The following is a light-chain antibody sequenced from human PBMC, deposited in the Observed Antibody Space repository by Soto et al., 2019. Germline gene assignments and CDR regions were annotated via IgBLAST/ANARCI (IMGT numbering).Light chain of an antibody. Sequence: IMLTKSPSTLSLSPEERATLSCRAIQSVSSSYLAWYQQKPGQAPRLLIYGASSRATGIPDRFSGSGSGTDFTLTISRLEPEDFAVYYCQQYGSSLTWTFGQGTKVDIK. J-gene: IGKJ1*01. CDR3: QQYGSSLTWT. V-gene: IGKV3-20*01. CDR1: QSVSSSY. CDR2: GAS.